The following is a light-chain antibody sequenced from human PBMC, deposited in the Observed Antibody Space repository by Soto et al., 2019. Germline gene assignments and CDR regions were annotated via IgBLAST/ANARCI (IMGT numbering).Light chain of an antibody. Sequence: DVQMTQSPSSLSASVGDRATITCRASQSITNYLNRFQQKPGKAPKLLIFAASSLQGGVPSRFSGSGSGTDFTLTIIPLQPEDFATYYCQQTYSVPFTFGPGTTVDIK. CDR2: AAS. J-gene: IGKJ3*01. V-gene: IGKV1-39*01. CDR3: QQTYSVPFT. CDR1: QSITNY.